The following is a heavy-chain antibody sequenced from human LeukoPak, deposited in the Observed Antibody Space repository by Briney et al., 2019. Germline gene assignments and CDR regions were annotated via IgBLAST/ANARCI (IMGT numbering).Heavy chain of an antibody. J-gene: IGHJ4*02. CDR1: GGSISSGGYS. CDR3: ARGRKAVAGPPYYFDY. CDR2: IYHSGST. Sequence: SETLSLTCAVSGGSISSGGYSWSWLRQPPGKGLEWIGYIYHSGSTYYNPSLKSRVTISVDRSKNQFSLKLSSVTAADTAVYYCARGRKAVAGPPYYFDYWGQGTLVTVSS. D-gene: IGHD6-19*01. V-gene: IGHV4-30-2*01.